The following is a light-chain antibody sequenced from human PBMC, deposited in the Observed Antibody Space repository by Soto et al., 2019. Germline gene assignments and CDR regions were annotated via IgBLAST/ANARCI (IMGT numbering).Light chain of an antibody. J-gene: IGKJ4*01. Sequence: EIVLTQSPATLSLSPGERATLSCRASQSVSGYVAWYQQKPGQAPRLLIYDASNRAPGIPARFSGSGSGTDFTLTISSLEPEDFAVYHCQQRSNWPPLTFGGGTKLEIK. CDR1: QSVSGY. CDR3: QQRSNWPPLT. V-gene: IGKV3-11*01. CDR2: DAS.